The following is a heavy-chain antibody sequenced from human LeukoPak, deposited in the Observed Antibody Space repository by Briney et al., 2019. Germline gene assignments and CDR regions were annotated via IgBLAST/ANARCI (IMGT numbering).Heavy chain of an antibody. V-gene: IGHV3-30*02. J-gene: IGHJ4*02. D-gene: IGHD2/OR15-2a*01. CDR3: ARDSRSALDY. CDR1: GFTFSSYE. CDR2: IRYDGSNK. Sequence: PGGSLRLSCAASGFTFSSYEMNWVRQAPGKGLEWVAFIRYDGSNKYYADSVKGRFTISRDNSKNTLYLQMNSLRAEDTAVYYCARDSRSALDYWGQGTLVTVSS.